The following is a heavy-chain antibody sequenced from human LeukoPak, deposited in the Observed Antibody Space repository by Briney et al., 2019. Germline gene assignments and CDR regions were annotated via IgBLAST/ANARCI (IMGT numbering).Heavy chain of an antibody. V-gene: IGHV4-34*01. CDR2: INHSGST. Sequence: PSETLSLTCAVSGGSFIGYHWNWIRQPPGKGLEWIGEINHSGSTNYNPSLKSRVTISVDTSKSQFSLKLKSVTAADTAAYYCARDPTTVVTVPYYFDDWGQGTLVTVSS. CDR3: ARDPTTVVTVPYYFDD. CDR1: GGSFIGYH. D-gene: IGHD4-23*01. J-gene: IGHJ4*02.